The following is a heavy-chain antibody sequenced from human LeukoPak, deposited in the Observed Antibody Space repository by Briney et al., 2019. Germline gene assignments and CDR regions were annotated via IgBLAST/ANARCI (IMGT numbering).Heavy chain of an antibody. CDR2: IRYDGSNK. CDR1: GFTFSSYG. J-gene: IGHJ4*02. D-gene: IGHD3-10*01. CDR3: ARYGSGSYLKDPSDH. V-gene: IGHV3-30*02. Sequence: GGSLRLSCAASGFTFSSYGMHWVRQAPGKGLEWVAFIRYDGSNKYYADSVKGRFTIFRDNAKNTLFLQMNSLRDEDTAVYYCARYGSGSYLKDPSDHWGQGTLVTVSS.